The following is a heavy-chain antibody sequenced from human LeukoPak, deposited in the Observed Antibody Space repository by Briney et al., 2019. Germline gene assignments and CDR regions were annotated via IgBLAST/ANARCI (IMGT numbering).Heavy chain of an antibody. CDR1: GYTFTSYY. J-gene: IGHJ4*02. Sequence: GASVKVSCKASGYTFTSYYMHWVRQAPGQGLEWMGIINPSGGSTSYAQKFQGRVTMTRDMSTSTVYMELSSLRSEDTAVYYCATLRGLAARDYWGQGTLVTVSS. D-gene: IGHD6-6*01. CDR2: INPSGGST. CDR3: ATLRGLAARDY. V-gene: IGHV1-46*01.